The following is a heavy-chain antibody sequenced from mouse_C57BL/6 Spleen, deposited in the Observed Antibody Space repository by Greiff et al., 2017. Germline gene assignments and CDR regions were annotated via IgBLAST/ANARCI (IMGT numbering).Heavy chain of an antibody. CDR1: GYTFTSYW. V-gene: IGHV1-50*01. CDR3: ARRRTGTVYFDY. CDR2: IDPSDSYT. Sequence: QVQLQQPGAELVKPGASVKLSCKASGYTFTSYWMQWVKQRPGQGLEWIGEIDPSDSYTNYNQNVKGKATLTVDTSSSTAYMQLSSLTSEDSAVYYCARRRTGTVYFDYWGQGTTLTVSS. J-gene: IGHJ2*01. D-gene: IGHD4-1*01.